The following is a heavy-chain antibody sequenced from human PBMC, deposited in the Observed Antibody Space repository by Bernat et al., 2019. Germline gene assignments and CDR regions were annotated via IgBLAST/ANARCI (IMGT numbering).Heavy chain of an antibody. Sequence: QVQLVQSGAEVKKPGASVKVSCKASEYTFTSYYMHWVRQAPGQGLEWMGIINPSGGSTSYAQKFQGRVTMTRDTSTSTVYMELSSLRSEDTAVYYCASGSIAARPRAYYYYMDVWGKGTTVTVSS. CDR2: INPSGGST. CDR3: ASGSIAARPRAYYYYMDV. D-gene: IGHD6-6*01. V-gene: IGHV1-46*01. CDR1: EYTFTSYY. J-gene: IGHJ6*03.